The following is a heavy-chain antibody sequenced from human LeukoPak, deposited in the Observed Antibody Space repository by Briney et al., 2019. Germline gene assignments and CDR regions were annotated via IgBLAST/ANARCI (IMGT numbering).Heavy chain of an antibody. Sequence: PSQTLSLTCTVSGGSISSGGYYWSWIRQPPGKGLEWIGYIYHSGSTYYNPSLKSRVTISVDRSKNQFSLKLSSVTAADTAVYYCARDRVAAASAFDIWGQGTMVTVSS. CDR2: IYHSGST. J-gene: IGHJ3*02. CDR3: ARDRVAAASAFDI. V-gene: IGHV4-30-2*01. CDR1: GGSISSGGYY. D-gene: IGHD2-15*01.